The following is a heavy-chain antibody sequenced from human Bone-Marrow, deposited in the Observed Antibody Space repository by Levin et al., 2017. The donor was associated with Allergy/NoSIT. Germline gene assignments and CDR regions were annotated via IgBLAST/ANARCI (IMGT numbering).Heavy chain of an antibody. V-gene: IGHV4-31*03. CDR3: ARAPGNGDFFFDT. CDR1: NASISTGGYH. Sequence: SETLSLTCTVSNASISTGGYHWSWIRHLPGKGLEWMGYIYFTGKTYYNPSLKSRISISVDTSQSQFSLKLTSATAADTAVYYCARAPGNGDFFFDTWGQGTLVTVSS. J-gene: IGHJ4*02. CDR2: IYFTGKT. D-gene: IGHD4-17*01.